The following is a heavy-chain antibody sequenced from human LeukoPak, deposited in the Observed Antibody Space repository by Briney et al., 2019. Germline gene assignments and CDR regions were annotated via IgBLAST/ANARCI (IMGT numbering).Heavy chain of an antibody. Sequence: GGSLRLSWAASGLTFSSYGMHWVRQAPGKGLEWVAVISYDGTIKYYADSVKGRYTISRENSKNTLYLQMNSLRAEDTAVYYCAKDGSSTSAAGGFDYWGQGTLATVSS. D-gene: IGHD6-13*01. V-gene: IGHV3-30*18. CDR2: ISYDGTIK. CDR1: GLTFSSYG. CDR3: AKDGSSTSAAGGFDY. J-gene: IGHJ4*02.